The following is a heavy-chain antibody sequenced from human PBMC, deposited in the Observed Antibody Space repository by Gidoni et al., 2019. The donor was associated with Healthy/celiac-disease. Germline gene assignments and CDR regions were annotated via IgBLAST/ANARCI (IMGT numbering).Heavy chain of an antibody. CDR1: GFTFSSYA. CDR2: ISGSGGST. D-gene: IGHD2-8*01. J-gene: IGHJ6*02. Sequence: EVQLVESGGGLVQPGGSLRLSCAASGFTFSSYAMSWVRQAPGKGLEWVSAISGSGGSTYYADSVKGRFTISRDNSKNTLYLQMNSLRAEDTAVYYCAKEGRKGNVYYYYYGMDVWGQGTTVTVSS. V-gene: IGHV3-23*04. CDR3: AKEGRKGNVYYYYYGMDV.